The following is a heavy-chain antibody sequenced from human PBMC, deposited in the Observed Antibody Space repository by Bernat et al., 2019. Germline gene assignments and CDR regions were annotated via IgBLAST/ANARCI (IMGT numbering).Heavy chain of an antibody. CDR2: IKSKTDGGTT. V-gene: IGHV3-15*01. CDR1: GFTFSNAW. J-gene: IGHJ4*02. CDR3: TTAGAYSYSSGWEGTYYFDF. Sequence: EVQLVESGGGLVKPGGSLRLSCAASGFTFSNAWMSWVRQAPGKGLEWVGRIKSKTDGGTTDYAAPVKGRFTISRDDSKNTLYLQMNSLKTEDTAVYYCTTAGAYSYSSGWEGTYYFDFWGQGTLITVSS. D-gene: IGHD6-19*01.